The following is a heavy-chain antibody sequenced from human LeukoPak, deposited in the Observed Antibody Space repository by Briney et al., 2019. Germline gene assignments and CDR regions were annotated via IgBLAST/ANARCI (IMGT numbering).Heavy chain of an antibody. CDR1: GLTFSNYA. Sequence: GGSLRLSCAASGLTFSNYAMNWVRQASGKGLEWVSGITDSGRKTYYADSVKGRFSISRDNSRNTVYLQMSDLRAEDTAVYYCAKEWQIDYWGQGTLVTVSS. V-gene: IGHV3-23*01. J-gene: IGHJ4*02. D-gene: IGHD5-12*01. CDR2: ITDSGRKT. CDR3: AKEWQIDY.